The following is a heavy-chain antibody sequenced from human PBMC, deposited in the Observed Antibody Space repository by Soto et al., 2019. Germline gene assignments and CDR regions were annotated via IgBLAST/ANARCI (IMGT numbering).Heavy chain of an antibody. CDR3: AKDQGSSWYEIDF. CDR1: GFTFSNYA. V-gene: IGHV3-23*01. Sequence: GSLRLSCAASGFTFSNYAVTWVRQAPGKGLEWVSTISGSGGSTYYADSVKGRFTISRDNSKNTLYLQMNSLRAEDTAVYYCAKDQGSSWYEIDFWGQGNLVTVSS. CDR2: ISGSGGST. D-gene: IGHD6-13*01. J-gene: IGHJ4*02.